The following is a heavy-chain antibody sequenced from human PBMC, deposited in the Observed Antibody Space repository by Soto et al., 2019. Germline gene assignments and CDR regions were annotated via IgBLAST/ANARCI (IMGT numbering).Heavy chain of an antibody. Sequence: GGSLRLSCAASGFTFSGSAMHWVRQASAKGLEWVGRIRSKANSYATAYAASVKGRFTISRDDSKNTAYLQMNSLKTEDTAVYYCTVRYDSSGYYLVDYWGQGTLLTVSS. CDR3: TVRYDSSGYYLVDY. J-gene: IGHJ4*02. CDR1: GFTFSGSA. CDR2: IRSKANSYAT. D-gene: IGHD3-22*01. V-gene: IGHV3-73*01.